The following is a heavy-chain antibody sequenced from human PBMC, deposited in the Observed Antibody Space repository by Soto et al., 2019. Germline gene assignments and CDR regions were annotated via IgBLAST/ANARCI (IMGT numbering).Heavy chain of an antibody. CDR2: IIDSGRIT. Sequence: QVHLEDSGGALVKPGGSRRLSCKASGFTFSDYYRSWIGQAPGRGREWVSDIIDSGRITHHADSVEGRFTISRDNAENSLYLQMNSLRPEDSAIYYCARDHGGGGLTLEDWGQGTLVTVSS. CDR1: GFTFSDYY. V-gene: IGHV3-11*01. CDR3: ARDHGGGGLTLED. D-gene: IGHD3-16*01. J-gene: IGHJ4*02.